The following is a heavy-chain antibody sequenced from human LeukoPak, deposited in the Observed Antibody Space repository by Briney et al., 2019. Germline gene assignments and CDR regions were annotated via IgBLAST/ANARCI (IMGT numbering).Heavy chain of an antibody. J-gene: IGHJ4*02. CDR1: GFTFSTYS. V-gene: IGHV3-21*01. CDR2: ISSTSSYI. D-gene: IGHD3-10*01. Sequence: GGSLRLSCAASGFTFSTYSMNWVRQAPGRGLEWVSSISSTSSYIYYADSVKGRFTISGDNAKNSLYLQMNSLRAEDTAVYYCAREDNYYGSGTPFDYWGQGTLVTVSS. CDR3: AREDNYYGSGTPFDY.